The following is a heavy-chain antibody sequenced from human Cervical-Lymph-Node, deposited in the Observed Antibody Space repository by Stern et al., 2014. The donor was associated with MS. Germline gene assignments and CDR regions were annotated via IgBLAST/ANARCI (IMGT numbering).Heavy chain of an antibody. V-gene: IGHV2-5*02. Sequence: QITLKESGPTLVKPTQTLTLTCNFSGFSLNTRGVGVGWIRPPPGKALEWLAFIYWDYSKRDSPSLKNRLTITKDTSKNQVVLTMNNMDPVDTATFYCATHAPGVVPAALDYWGQGTLVTVSS. D-gene: IGHD2-2*01. J-gene: IGHJ4*02. CDR3: ATHAPGVVPAALDY. CDR2: IYWDYSK. CDR1: GFSLNTRGVG.